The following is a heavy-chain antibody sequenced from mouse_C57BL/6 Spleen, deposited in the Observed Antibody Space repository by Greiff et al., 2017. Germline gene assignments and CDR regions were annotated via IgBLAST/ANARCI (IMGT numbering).Heavy chain of an antibody. D-gene: IGHD2-1*01. J-gene: IGHJ3*01. Sequence: QVQLQQPGAELVKPGASVKLSCKASGYTFTSYWMHWVKQRPGRGLEWIGRIDPNSGGTKYNEKFKSKATLTVDKPSSTAYMHLSSLRSEDSAVSDCVRGEYYGNGGFAYWGQGTLVTVSA. CDR2: IDPNSGGT. CDR1: GYTFTSYW. V-gene: IGHV1-72*01. CDR3: VRGEYYGNGGFAY.